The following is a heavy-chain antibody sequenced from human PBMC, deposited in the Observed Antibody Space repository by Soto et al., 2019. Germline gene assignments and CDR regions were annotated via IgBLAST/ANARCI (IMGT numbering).Heavy chain of an antibody. CDR3: VRDRADFSSTYYHYFSV. CDR1: GTSVRHFY. D-gene: IGHD6-13*01. V-gene: IGHV4-4*07. J-gene: IGHJ2*01. Sequence: TLSLTCKVSGTSVRHFYWSWIRRSAGKGLEWIGRIYSTGTTNFNPSLKSRLTMSMDMSKNQVSLNLTSVTAADTAVYYCVRDRADFSSTYYHYFSVWGRGTLVTVSS. CDR2: IYSTGTT.